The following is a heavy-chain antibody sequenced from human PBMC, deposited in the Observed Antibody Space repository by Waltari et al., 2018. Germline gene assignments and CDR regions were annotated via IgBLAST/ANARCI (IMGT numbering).Heavy chain of an antibody. Sequence: QVQLRESGPRLVRSSATLSLTRTVSGHSVNHDFYCAWIRQYPGGGLEWIASIYHTGSSHYNSSLKSRVSISTDMSTKQVFLTLTQLTAADTAVYYCAEEGNTTAGLFDSWGQGTLVTVSS. CDR3: AEEGNTTAGLFDS. CDR2: IYHTGSS. V-gene: IGHV4-38-2*02. J-gene: IGHJ4*02. CDR1: GHSVNHDFY. D-gene: IGHD6-25*01.